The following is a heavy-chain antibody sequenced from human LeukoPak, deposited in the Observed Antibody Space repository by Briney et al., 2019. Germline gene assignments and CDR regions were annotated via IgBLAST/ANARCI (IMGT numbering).Heavy chain of an antibody. D-gene: IGHD3-10*01. CDR3: ATADDGSGSYYPGGFDAFDS. CDR1: GDTFTSYD. V-gene: IGHV1-8*01. J-gene: IGHJ3*02. CDR2: MNPNSGNT. Sequence: ASVKVSCKASGDTFTSYDINWVRQATGQGLEWMGWMNPNSGNTGYAQKFQGRVTMTRNTSISTAYMELSSLRSEDTAVYYCATADDGSGSYYPGGFDAFDSWGQGTMVTVSS.